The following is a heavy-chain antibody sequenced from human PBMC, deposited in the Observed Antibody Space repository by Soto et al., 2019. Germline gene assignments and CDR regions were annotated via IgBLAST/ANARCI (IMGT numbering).Heavy chain of an antibody. CDR1: GYTFSTYA. D-gene: IGHD1-1*01. V-gene: IGHV1-3*01. Sequence: ASVKASCKASGYTFSTYALHWVLQAPGQGLEWMGWINGGNGHTRYSQKFKDRVTISRDTPASTAYMELSGLRSEDTAVYYCARGKGMEENYYYYGMDVWGQGTTVTVSS. J-gene: IGHJ6*02. CDR3: ARGKGMEENYYYYGMDV. CDR2: INGGNGHT.